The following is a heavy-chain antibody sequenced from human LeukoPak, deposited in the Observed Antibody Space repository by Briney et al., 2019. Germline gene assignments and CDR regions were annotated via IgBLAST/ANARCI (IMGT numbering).Heavy chain of an antibody. V-gene: IGHV3-11*03. D-gene: IGHD1-1*01. Sequence: PGGSLRLSCAASGFTFSDYYMSWIRQAPGKGLEWVSHISTTSTCTNYADSVKGRFTISRDNAKSSLYLQMNSLRAEDTAVYYCARPRGTTGRIEDKDAFDIWGQGTMVTVSS. J-gene: IGHJ3*02. CDR3: ARPRGTTGRIEDKDAFDI. CDR2: ISTTSTCT. CDR1: GFTFSDYY.